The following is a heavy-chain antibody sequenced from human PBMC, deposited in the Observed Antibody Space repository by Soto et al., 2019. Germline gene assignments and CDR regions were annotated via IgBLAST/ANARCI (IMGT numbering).Heavy chain of an antibody. CDR1: GGSISNAAYS. CDR3: ARERGGYGLFDS. CDR2: IYPSGMP. J-gene: IGHJ4*02. Sequence: QLQLQESGSGLVKPSHTLSLTCTVSGGSISNAAYSWSWIRQPPGKGLEWIGYIYPSGMPFYNPSLRSRVTISIDRSNDQFSLNLKSVTAADTAVYYCARERGGYGLFDSWGQGTRVTVSS. V-gene: IGHV4-30-2*01. D-gene: IGHD5-18*01.